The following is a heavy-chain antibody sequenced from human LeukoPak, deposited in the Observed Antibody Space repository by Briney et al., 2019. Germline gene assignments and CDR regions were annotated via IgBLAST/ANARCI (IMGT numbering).Heavy chain of an antibody. J-gene: IGHJ4*02. CDR1: GFTVSSNY. CDR2: IYSGGST. CDR3: ARGPSWGYDILTV. V-gene: IGHV3-53*01. Sequence: GGSLRLSCAASGFTVSSNYTSWVRQARGKGLEWVSVIYSGGSTYYADSVKGRFTISRDNSKNTLYLQMNSLRAEDTAVYYCARGPSWGYDILTVWGQGTLVTVSS. D-gene: IGHD3-9*01.